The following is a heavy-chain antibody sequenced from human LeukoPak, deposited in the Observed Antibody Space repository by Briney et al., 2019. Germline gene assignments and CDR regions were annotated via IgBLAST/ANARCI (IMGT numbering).Heavy chain of an antibody. J-gene: IGHJ6*02. CDR1: GYTFTSYG. CDR2: ISAYNGNT. Sequence: ASVKVSCKASGYTFTSYGISWVRQAPGQGLEWMGWISAYNGNTNYAQKLQGRVTMTTDTSTSTAYMELRSLRSDDTAVYYCARQNLPTLYYYGMDVWGQGTTVTVSS. D-gene: IGHD2/OR15-2a*01. CDR3: ARQNLPTLYYYGMDV. V-gene: IGHV1-18*01.